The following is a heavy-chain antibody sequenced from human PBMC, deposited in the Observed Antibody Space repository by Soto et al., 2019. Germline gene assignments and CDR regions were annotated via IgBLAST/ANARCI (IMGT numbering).Heavy chain of an antibody. CDR3: ASGRLYCSRTSCRVYDAFDF. Sequence: GSSVKVSCKASGYTFTSYDINWVRQATGQGLEWMGWMNPNSGNTGYAQKFQGRVTMTRNTSISTAYMELSSLRSEDTGVYYCASGRLYCSRTSCRVYDAFDFCGQGTMVT. CDR2: MNPNSGNT. CDR1: GYTFTSYD. D-gene: IGHD2-2*01. J-gene: IGHJ3*01. V-gene: IGHV1-8*01.